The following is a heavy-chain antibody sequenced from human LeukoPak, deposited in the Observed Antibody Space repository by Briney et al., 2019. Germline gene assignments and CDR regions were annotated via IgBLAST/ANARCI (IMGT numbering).Heavy chain of an antibody. CDR1: GFTFSSHW. J-gene: IGHJ3*02. CDR2: INSDGSST. Sequence: GGSLRLSCAASGFTFSSHWMHWVRQAPGRGLVWVSRINSDGSSTSYADSVKGRFTISRDNAKNTLYLQMNSLKTEDTAVYYCTTGTMIVVVITGLDAFDIWGQGTMVTVSS. V-gene: IGHV3-74*01. CDR3: TTGTMIVVVITGLDAFDI. D-gene: IGHD3-22*01.